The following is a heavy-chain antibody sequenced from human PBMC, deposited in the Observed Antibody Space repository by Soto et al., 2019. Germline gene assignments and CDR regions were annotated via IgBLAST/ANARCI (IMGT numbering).Heavy chain of an antibody. CDR1: GFSLDTRGVG. CDR2: IYWDDHD. V-gene: IGHV2-5*02. Sequence: QITLKESGPSLVKPTQTLTLTCTFSGFSLDTRGVGMGWIRQPPGKALEWVALIYWDDHDVYSPSLRSRLTITKDSSKNQVVLTMPNMDPVDTATCYCAHKGQAGGWFDPWGQGTLVSVSS. D-gene: IGHD3-10*01. J-gene: IGHJ5*02. CDR3: AHKGQAGGWFDP.